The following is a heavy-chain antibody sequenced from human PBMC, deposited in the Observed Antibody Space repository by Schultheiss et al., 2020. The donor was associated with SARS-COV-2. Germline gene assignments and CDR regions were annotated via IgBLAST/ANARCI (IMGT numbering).Heavy chain of an antibody. D-gene: IGHD4-17*01. Sequence: SETLSLTCTVSGGSIRSGESYWSWIRQSPGKGLEWIGYIDYSGRIFYNPSLKSRLTISVDTSKNQFSLKLTSSTAADTAIYYCAAHDFGDYAFDYWGQGTLVTVAS. J-gene: IGHJ4*02. CDR2: IDYSGRI. V-gene: IGHV4-30-4*01. CDR3: AAHDFGDYAFDY. CDR1: GGSIRSGESY.